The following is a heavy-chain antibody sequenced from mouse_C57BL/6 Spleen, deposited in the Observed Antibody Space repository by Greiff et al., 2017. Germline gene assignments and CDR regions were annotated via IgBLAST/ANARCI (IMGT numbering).Heavy chain of an antibody. D-gene: IGHD1-1*01. CDR3: AGHENYYGSSFVMDY. J-gene: IGHJ4*01. CDR2: FYPGSGSI. CDR1: GYTFTEYS. V-gene: IGHV1-62-2*01. Sequence: QVQLQQSGAELVKPGASVKLSCKASGYTFTEYSIHWVKQRSGQGLAWIGWFYPGSGSIKYNEKFKDKATLTADKSSSTAYMALSRVTSEDSAVYCCAGHENYYGSSFVMDYWGQGTSVTVSS.